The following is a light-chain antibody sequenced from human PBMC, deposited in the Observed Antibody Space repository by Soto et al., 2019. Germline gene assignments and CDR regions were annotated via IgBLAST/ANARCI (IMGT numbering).Light chain of an antibody. CDR2: KAS. Sequence: DIQMTQSPSTLSASVGDRVTITCRASQSISDWLAWYQQKPGKAPKLLIYKASTLKSGVPSRFSGSGSGTEFTLTISSLQPEDFATYYCQQANSFPLTFGGGTKVDIK. V-gene: IGKV1-5*03. J-gene: IGKJ4*01. CDR3: QQANSFPLT. CDR1: QSISDW.